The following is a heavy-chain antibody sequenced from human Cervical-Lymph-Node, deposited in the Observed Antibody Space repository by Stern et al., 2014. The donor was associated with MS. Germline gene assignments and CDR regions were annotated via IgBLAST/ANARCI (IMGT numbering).Heavy chain of an antibody. D-gene: IGHD6-6*01. Sequence: VQLEESGAEVKKPGASVKVSCKASGYTFTSYYMHWVRQAPGQGLEWMGVINPSDGSTSYTQNFQGRITMTRDTSTSTVYMELSSLRSDDTAVYYCARRSSSSRNFDYWGQGTLVTVSS. CDR3: ARRSSSSRNFDY. CDR2: INPSDGST. CDR1: GYTFTSYY. V-gene: IGHV1-46*01. J-gene: IGHJ4*02.